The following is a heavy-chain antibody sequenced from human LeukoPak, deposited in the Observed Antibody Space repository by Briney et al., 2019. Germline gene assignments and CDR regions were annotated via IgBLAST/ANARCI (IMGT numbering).Heavy chain of an antibody. D-gene: IGHD3-22*01. CDR3: AKDTYYYDSSGSFDY. CDR1: GFTFDDYA. J-gene: IGHJ4*02. Sequence: GGSLRLSCAASGFTFDDYAMHWVRQAPGKGLEWVSGIRWNSGSIGYADSVKGRFTISRDNAKNSLYLQMNSLRAEDTAVYYCAKDTYYYDSSGSFDYWGQGTLVTVSS. CDR2: IRWNSGSI. V-gene: IGHV3-9*01.